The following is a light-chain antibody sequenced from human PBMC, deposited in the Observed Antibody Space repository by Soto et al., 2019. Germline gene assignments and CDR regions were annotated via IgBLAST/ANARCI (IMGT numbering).Light chain of an antibody. CDR2: EVS. CDR1: SSDVGGYNY. Sequence: QSALTQPASVSGSPGQSITISCTGTSSDVGGYNYVSWYQQHPGKAPKLMIYEVSNRPSGVSNRFSGSKSGNTASLTISGLQAGDEADYYCSSYTSSSIPVVFGGGTKVTVL. V-gene: IGLV2-14*01. CDR3: SSYTSSSIPVV. J-gene: IGLJ2*01.